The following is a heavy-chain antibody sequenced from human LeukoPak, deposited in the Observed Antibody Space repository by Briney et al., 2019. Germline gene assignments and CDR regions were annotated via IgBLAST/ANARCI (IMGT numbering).Heavy chain of an antibody. D-gene: IGHD2-8*02. V-gene: IGHV3-23*01. CDR2: ISVGGSGT. CDR3: ARAPWNTG. Sequence: GGSLRLSCAASGFTFSSYVMTWVRQAPGKGLEWVSAISVGGSGTYYADSVKGRFTISRDNSKNRLYLEMNSLRVEDTAVYYCARAPWNTGWGQGTLVTVSS. J-gene: IGHJ4*02. CDR1: GFTFSSYV.